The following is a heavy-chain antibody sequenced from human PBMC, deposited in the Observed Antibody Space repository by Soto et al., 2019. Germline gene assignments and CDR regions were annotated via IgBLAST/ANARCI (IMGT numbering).Heavy chain of an antibody. J-gene: IGHJ4*02. V-gene: IGHV4-39*01. Sequence: QLQLQESGPVLVKPSETLSLTCTVSCGTISSSSYYWGWIRQPPGKGLEWIGSIYYSGSTYYNPSLKSRVTISVDTSKNQFSLKLSSVTAADTAVYYCARRGCSSWYGYWGQGTLVSVSS. CDR3: ARRGCSSWYGY. CDR2: IYYSGST. CDR1: CGTISSSSYY. D-gene: IGHD6-13*01.